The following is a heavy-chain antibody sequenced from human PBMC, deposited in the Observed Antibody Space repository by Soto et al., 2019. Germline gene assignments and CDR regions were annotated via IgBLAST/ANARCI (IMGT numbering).Heavy chain of an antibody. J-gene: IGHJ4*02. CDR3: ARDPGRDNTIND. D-gene: IGHD2-15*01. V-gene: IGHV3-33*01. CDR2: IWHDGGAK. Sequence: QVQLVESGGGVVQPGRSLRLSCTASGFTLSDYGMHWVRQAPGKGLEWVAVIWHDGGAKYYADSVTGRFTISRDNSKNTVDLQNDGLGTEDTAVYYYARDPGRDNTINDWGEGAPVTVSS. CDR1: GFTLSDYG.